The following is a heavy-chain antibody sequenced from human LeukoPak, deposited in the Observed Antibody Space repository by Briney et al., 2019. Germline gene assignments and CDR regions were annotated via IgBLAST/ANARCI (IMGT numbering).Heavy chain of an antibody. D-gene: IGHD3-10*01. J-gene: IGHJ4*02. Sequence: GGSLRLSCTASGFTFSTDWMHWVRQAPGKGLVWVSRISTDGSITSYADSVKGRFTISRDNVKDTLYLQMNSLRAEDTAVYYCARHLNYYLDYWGQGTLVTVSS. CDR1: GFTFSTDW. CDR2: ISTDGSIT. V-gene: IGHV3-74*01. CDR3: ARHLNYYLDY.